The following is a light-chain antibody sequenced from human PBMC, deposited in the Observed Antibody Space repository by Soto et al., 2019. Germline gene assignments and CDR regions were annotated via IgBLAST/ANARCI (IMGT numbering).Light chain of an antibody. J-gene: IGLJ2*01. V-gene: IGLV7-46*01. CDR2: DAT. CDR3: LLVYSGVVV. Sequence: QSVVTQEPSLTVSPGGTVTLTCGSNAGTVTTGLYPYWFQQKPGQAPRTLIYDATNKHSWTPARFSASLLGGKAALTLSGAQPEDEADYYCLLVYSGVVVFGGGTKVTVL. CDR1: AGTVTTGLY.